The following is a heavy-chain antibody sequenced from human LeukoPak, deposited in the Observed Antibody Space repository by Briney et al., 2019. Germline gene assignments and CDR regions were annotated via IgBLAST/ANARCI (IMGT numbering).Heavy chain of an antibody. CDR1: GGSIGSYY. CDR2: ISDSGTT. CDR3: ARAVVLYYFDY. D-gene: IGHD3-22*01. V-gene: IGHV4-59*01. J-gene: IGHJ4*02. Sequence: SETLSLTCTVSGGSIGSYYWSWIRQPPGKELEWIGYISDSGTTSYNPSLKSRVTISADTSKNQFSLKLTSVAAADTAVYYCARAVVLYYFDYWGQGTLVTVSS.